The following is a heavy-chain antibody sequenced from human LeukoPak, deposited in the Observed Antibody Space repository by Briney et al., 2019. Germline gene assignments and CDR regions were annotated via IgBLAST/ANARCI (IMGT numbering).Heavy chain of an antibody. CDR2: IYYSGST. CDR3: ARSAYSSGWHLREFDY. Sequence: SETLSLTCTVSVGSISSYYWSWIRQPPGKGLEWIWYIYYSGSTNYNPSLKSRVTISVDTSKNQFSLKLSSVTAADTAVYYCARSAYSSGWHLREFDYWGQGTLVTVSS. CDR1: VGSISSYY. V-gene: IGHV4-59*01. J-gene: IGHJ4*02. D-gene: IGHD6-19*01.